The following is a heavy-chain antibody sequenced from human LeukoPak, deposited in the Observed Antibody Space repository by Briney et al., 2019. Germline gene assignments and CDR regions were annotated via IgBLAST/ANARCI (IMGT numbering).Heavy chain of an antibody. CDR2: IYTSGST. Sequence: PSETLSLTCTVSGGSINSGRYYWSWIRQPAGKALEWIGRIYTSGSTNYNPSLKSRVTISVDTSKNQFSLKLSSVTAADTAVYYCAGGRDTAMAERVFDYWGQGTLVTVSS. J-gene: IGHJ4*02. D-gene: IGHD5-18*01. CDR3: AGGRDTAMAERVFDY. V-gene: IGHV4-61*02. CDR1: GGSINSGRYY.